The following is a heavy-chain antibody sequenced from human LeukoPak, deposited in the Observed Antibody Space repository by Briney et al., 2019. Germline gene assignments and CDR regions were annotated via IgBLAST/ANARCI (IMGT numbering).Heavy chain of an antibody. V-gene: IGHV4-59*08. CDR3: ARQGYNYKTGRQNWFDP. Sequence: PSETLSLTCTVSSVSFSGYYWSWIRQPPGKGLEWIGYMYYSGSTSYNPSLKSRVTISADTTKKQVSLRLSSVTAVDTAFYYSARQGYNYKTGRQNWFDPWGQGILVTVP. J-gene: IGHJ5*02. CDR2: MYYSGST. CDR1: SVSFSGYY. D-gene: IGHD5-24*01.